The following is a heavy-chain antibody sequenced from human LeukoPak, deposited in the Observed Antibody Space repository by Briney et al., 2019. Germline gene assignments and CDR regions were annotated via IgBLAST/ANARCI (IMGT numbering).Heavy chain of an antibody. CDR3: ARNRGYSYGGIDN. V-gene: IGHV4-61*08. CDR2: IYYSGSA. D-gene: IGHD5-18*01. J-gene: IGHJ4*02. Sequence: SETLSLTCTVSGGSISSGGYYWSWIRQPPGKGLEWIGYIYYSGSANYNPSLKSRVTISVDTSKNQFSLKLSSVTAADTAVYYCARNRGYSYGGIDNWGQGALVTVSS. CDR1: GGSISSGGYY.